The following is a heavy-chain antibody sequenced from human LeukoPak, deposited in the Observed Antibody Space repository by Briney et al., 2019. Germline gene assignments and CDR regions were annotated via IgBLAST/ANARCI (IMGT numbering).Heavy chain of an antibody. D-gene: IGHD6-13*01. CDR2: ISSSSSTI. CDR3: AREDRYSSSWHGVDY. Sequence: GGSLRLSCAASGFTFSSYSMNWVRQAPGEGVEWVSYISSSSSTIYYADSVKGRFTISRDNAKNSLYLQMNSLRDEDTAVYYCAREDRYSSSWHGVDYWGQGTLVTVSS. CDR1: GFTFSSYS. V-gene: IGHV3-48*02. J-gene: IGHJ4*02.